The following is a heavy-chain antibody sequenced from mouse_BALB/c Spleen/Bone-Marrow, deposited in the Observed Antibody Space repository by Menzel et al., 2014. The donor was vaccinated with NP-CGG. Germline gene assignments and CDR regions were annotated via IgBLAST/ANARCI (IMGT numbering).Heavy chain of an antibody. D-gene: IGHD2-3*01. Sequence: EVHLVESGGGLVQPGGSLRLSCATSGFTFTDYYMSWVRQPPGKALEWLGFIRNKANGYTTEYSASVKGRFTISRDNSLSILYLQMNTLRAEDSATYYCARGGNDLDYWGQGTTLTVSS. CDR3: ARGGNDLDY. CDR1: GFTFTDYY. V-gene: IGHV7-3*02. CDR2: IRNKANGYTT. J-gene: IGHJ2*01.